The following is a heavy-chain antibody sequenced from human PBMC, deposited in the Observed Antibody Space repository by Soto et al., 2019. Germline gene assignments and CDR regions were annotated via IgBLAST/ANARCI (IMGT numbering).Heavy chain of an antibody. CDR3: AKRSSSTTFDY. D-gene: IGHD6-6*01. J-gene: IGHJ4*02. CDR1: GFTFSSYA. CDR2: ISGSDDST. V-gene: IGHV3-23*01. Sequence: EVQLLESGGGLVQPWETLRLSCAASGFTFSSYAMSWLRQPPGKGLEWVSVISGSDDSTYYADSVKGRFTISRDNSKNTLYLQMNSLRAEDTAVYYCAKRSSSTTFDYGGKGPLVTFAS.